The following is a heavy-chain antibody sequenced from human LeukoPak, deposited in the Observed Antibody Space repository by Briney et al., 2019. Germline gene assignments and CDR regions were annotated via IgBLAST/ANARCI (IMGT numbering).Heavy chain of an antibody. CDR1: GFTFGDYA. CDR2: ISSSGSTI. J-gene: IGHJ1*01. D-gene: IGHD1-26*01. Sequence: SGGSLRLSCTASGFTFGDYAMSWIRQAPGKGLEWVSYISSSGSTIYYADSVKGRFTISRDNAKNSLYLQMNSLRAEDTAVYYCARAERELLEEYFQHWGQGTLVTVSS. V-gene: IGHV3-11*01. CDR3: ARAERELLEEYFQH.